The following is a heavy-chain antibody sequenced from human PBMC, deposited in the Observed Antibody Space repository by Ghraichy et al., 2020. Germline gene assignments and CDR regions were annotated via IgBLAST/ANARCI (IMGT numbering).Heavy chain of an antibody. Sequence: SETLSLTCTVSGGSISSSSYYWGWIRQPPGKGLEWIGSIYYSGSTYYNPSLKSRVTISVDTSKNQFSLKLSSVTAADTAVYYCARDGVGVVIERNRPLDYWGQGTLVTVSS. J-gene: IGHJ4*02. V-gene: IGHV4-39*01. CDR3: ARDGVGVVIERNRPLDY. CDR2: IYYSGST. D-gene: IGHD3-3*01. CDR1: GGSISSSSYY.